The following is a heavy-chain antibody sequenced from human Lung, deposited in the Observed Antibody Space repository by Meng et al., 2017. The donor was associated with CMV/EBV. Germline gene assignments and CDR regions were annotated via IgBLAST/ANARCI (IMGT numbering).Heavy chain of an antibody. CDR3: SKIWYDIVIVPAAPVY. Sequence: GESLKISCAASGFTFSSYAMSWVRQAPRKGLEWVSAISGSGGSTYYADSVKGRFTISRDNSKNTLYLQINSPRAEDTAVYYCSKIWYDIVIVPAAPVYWGQGTLVTVSS. CDR2: ISGSGGST. J-gene: IGHJ4*02. CDR1: GFTFSSYA. V-gene: IGHV3-23*01. D-gene: IGHD2-2*01.